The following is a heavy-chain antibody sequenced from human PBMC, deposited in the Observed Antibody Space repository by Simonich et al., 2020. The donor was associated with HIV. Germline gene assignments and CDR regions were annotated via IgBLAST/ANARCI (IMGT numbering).Heavy chain of an antibody. J-gene: IGHJ4*02. Sequence: EVQLVESGGGLVKPGGSLRLSCAASGFTFNTASLSWVRQAPGKGLEWVGRIQSKTDGGTTDYTAPMKGRFTISRDDSKNTLYLQMNSLKTEDTAVYYCARDPGGGSYDYWGQGTLVSVSS. CDR2: IQSKTDGGTT. D-gene: IGHD1-26*01. V-gene: IGHV3-15*01. CDR1: GFTFNTAS. CDR3: ARDPGGGSYDY.